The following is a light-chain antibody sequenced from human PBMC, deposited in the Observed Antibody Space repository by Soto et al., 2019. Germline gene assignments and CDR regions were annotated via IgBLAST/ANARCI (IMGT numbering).Light chain of an antibody. CDR1: SFNIGAGYD. J-gene: IGLJ2*01. CDR2: GNI. Sequence: QSVLTQPPSVSGAPGQRVTISCTGSSFNIGAGYDVHWYQQLPGTAPKLLIYGNINRPSGVPDRFSGSKSGTSVSLAITGLQAEDEADYYCQSYDSSLRAVIFGGGTKVTVL. CDR3: QSYDSSLRAVI. V-gene: IGLV1-40*01.